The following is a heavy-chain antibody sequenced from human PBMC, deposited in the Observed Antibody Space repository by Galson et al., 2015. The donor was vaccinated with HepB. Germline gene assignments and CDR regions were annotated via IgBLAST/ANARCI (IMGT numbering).Heavy chain of an antibody. J-gene: IGHJ4*02. V-gene: IGHV6-1*01. CDR3: AREVGTAMPFEH. CDR2: TYYRSKWYN. D-gene: IGHD5-18*01. Sequence: CAISGDSVSSNSAAWNWIRQSPSRGLEWLGRTYYRSKWYNDYAVSVKSRISISPDTSKNQFSLQLNSVTPEDTAVYFCAREVGTAMPFEHWGQGTLVTVSS. CDR1: GDSVSSNSAA.